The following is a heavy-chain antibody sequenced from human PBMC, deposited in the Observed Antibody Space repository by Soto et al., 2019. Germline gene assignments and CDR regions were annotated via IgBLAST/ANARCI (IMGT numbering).Heavy chain of an antibody. CDR3: AKVMDQWLVPIFDY. J-gene: IGHJ4*02. D-gene: IGHD6-19*01. V-gene: IGHV3-30*18. CDR2: ISYDGSNK. CDR1: GFTFSSYG. Sequence: QVQLVESGGGVVQPGRSLRLSCAASGFTFSSYGMHWVRQAPGKGLEWVAVISYDGSNKYYADSVKGRFTISRDNSMNTLYLQMNSLRAEDTAVYYCAKVMDQWLVPIFDYWGQGTLVTVSS.